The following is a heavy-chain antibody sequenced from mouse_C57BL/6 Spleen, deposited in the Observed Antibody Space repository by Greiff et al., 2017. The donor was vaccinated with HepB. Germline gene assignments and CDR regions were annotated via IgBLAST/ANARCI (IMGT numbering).Heavy chain of an antibody. CDR1: GFSLTSYA. Sequence: QVQLKQSGPGLVAPSQSLSITCTVSGFSLTSYAISWVRQPPGKGLEWLGVIWTGGGTNYNSALKSRLSISKDNSKSQVFLKMNSLQTDDTARYYCARITTVVAEGNFDYWGQGTTLTVSS. CDR3: ARITTVVAEGNFDY. D-gene: IGHD1-1*01. CDR2: IWTGGGT. V-gene: IGHV2-9-1*01. J-gene: IGHJ2*01.